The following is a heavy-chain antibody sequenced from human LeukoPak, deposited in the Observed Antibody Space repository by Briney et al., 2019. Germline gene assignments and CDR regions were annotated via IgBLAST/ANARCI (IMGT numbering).Heavy chain of an antibody. CDR3: AKESRITMVRGVVDY. D-gene: IGHD3-10*01. J-gene: IGHJ4*02. Sequence: GGSLRLSCTASGFTFGDYAMSWVRQAPGKGLEWVSAISGSGDSTYYADSVKGRFTISRDNSRNTLYLQMNSLRAEDTAVYYCAKESRITMVRGVVDYWGQGTLVTVSS. CDR1: GFTFGDYA. V-gene: IGHV3-23*01. CDR2: ISGSGDST.